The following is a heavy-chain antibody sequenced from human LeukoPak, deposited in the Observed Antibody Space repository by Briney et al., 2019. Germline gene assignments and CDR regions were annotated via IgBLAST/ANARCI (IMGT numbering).Heavy chain of an antibody. Sequence: PGGSLRLPCAASGFTFSSYGMHWVRQAPGKGLEWVAFIRYDGSNKYYADSVKGRFTISRDNSKNTLYLQMNSLRAEDTAVYYCAKDRPIFGVVTYLDYWGQGTLVTVSS. CDR3: AKDRPIFGVVTYLDY. CDR1: GFTFSSYG. J-gene: IGHJ4*02. D-gene: IGHD3-3*01. V-gene: IGHV3-30*02. CDR2: IRYDGSNK.